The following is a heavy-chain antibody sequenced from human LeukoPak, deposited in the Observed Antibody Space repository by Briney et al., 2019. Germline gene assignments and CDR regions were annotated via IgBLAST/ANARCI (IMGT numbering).Heavy chain of an antibody. D-gene: IGHD3-22*01. CDR3: ARGGQYYYDSSGYYKLDY. CDR2: IYNSGST. V-gene: IGHV4-59*01. J-gene: IGHJ4*02. Sequence: SETLCLTCTVSGGSISSYYWSWIRQPPGKGLEWIGYIYNSGSTNYNPSLKSRVTISVDTSKNQFSLKLSSVTAADTAVYYCARGGQYYYDSSGYYKLDYWGQGTLVTVSS. CDR1: GGSISSYY.